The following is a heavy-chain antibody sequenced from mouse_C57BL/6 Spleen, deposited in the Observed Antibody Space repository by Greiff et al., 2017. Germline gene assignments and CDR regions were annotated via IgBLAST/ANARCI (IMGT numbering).Heavy chain of an antibody. CDR3: ARSPKLGFDY. D-gene: IGHD4-1*01. Sequence: QVQLKQSGAELVRPGTSVKVSCKASGYAFTNYLIEWVKQRPGQGLEWIGVINPGSGGTNYNEKFKGKETLTADKSSSTAYMQLSSLTSEDSAVYFCARSPKLGFDYWGQGTTLTVSS. J-gene: IGHJ2*01. V-gene: IGHV1-54*01. CDR2: INPGSGGT. CDR1: GYAFTNYL.